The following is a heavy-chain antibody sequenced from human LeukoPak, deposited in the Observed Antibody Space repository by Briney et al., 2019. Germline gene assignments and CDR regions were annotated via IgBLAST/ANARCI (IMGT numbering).Heavy chain of an antibody. CDR2: MNPNSGNT. CDR1: GYTFTSYY. Sequence: ASVKVSCKASGYTFTSYYMHWVRQATGQGLEWMGWMNPNSGNTGYAQKFQGRVTMTRNTSISTAYMELSSLRSEDTAVYYCASSYCSGGSCYDPGLDYWGQGTLVTVSS. V-gene: IGHV1-8*02. CDR3: ASSYCSGGSCYDPGLDY. D-gene: IGHD2-15*01. J-gene: IGHJ4*02.